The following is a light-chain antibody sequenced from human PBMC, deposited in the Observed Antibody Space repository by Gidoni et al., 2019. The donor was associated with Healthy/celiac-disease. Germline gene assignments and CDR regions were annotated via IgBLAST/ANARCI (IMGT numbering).Light chain of an antibody. CDR2: DAY. Sequence: ELVLTQSPATLSLSPVERATLSCSASQSVSSYLAWYHQKPGQAPRLLIYDAYNRATGIPARFSGSGSGTDFTLTISSLEPEDFAVYYCQQRSNLITFGQGTRLEIK. CDR1: QSVSSY. V-gene: IGKV3-11*01. J-gene: IGKJ5*01. CDR3: QQRSNLIT.